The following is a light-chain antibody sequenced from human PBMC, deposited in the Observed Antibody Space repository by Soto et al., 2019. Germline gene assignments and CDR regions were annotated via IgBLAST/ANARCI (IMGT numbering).Light chain of an antibody. CDR2: PPS. CDR3: QNYDSDPLT. J-gene: IGKJ4*01. Sequence: DIQLTQSPSSLSASLGDRVTFTCRASRDIHKYLAWYQQKPGKVPRLIYPPSTLHSGDPFRVRASGSGTDFTLTISSLQPEDVGTYYCQNYDSDPLTFGGGTRVEIK. CDR1: RDIHKY. V-gene: IGKV1-27*01.